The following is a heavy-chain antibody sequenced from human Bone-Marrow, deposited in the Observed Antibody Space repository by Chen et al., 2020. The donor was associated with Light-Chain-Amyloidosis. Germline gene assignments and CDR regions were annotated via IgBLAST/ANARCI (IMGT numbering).Heavy chain of an antibody. D-gene: IGHD3-10*01. Sequence: QVLLVQSGAEVKKPGASVQVSCKASAYIFTSYGISWVQQAPGPGLEWMGWISAYNGNTNYAQKLQGRVTMTTDTSTSTAYMELRSLRSDDTAVYYCARAKLIRTYNWFDPWGQGTLVTVSS. V-gene: IGHV1-18*01. CDR3: ARAKLIRTYNWFDP. J-gene: IGHJ5*02. CDR1: AYIFTSYG. CDR2: ISAYNGNT.